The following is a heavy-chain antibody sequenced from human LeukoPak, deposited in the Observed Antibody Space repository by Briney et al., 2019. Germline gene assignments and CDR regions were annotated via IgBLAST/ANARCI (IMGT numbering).Heavy chain of an antibody. V-gene: IGHV1-18*01. CDR3: ARDILGGCSSTSCPWGWFDP. Sequence: ASVKVSCKASGYTFTSYGISWVRQAPGQGLEWMGWISAYNGNTNYAQKLQGRVTMTTDTPTSTAYMELRSLRSDDTAVYYCARDILGGCSSTSCPWGWFDPWGQGTLVTVSS. J-gene: IGHJ5*02. D-gene: IGHD2-2*01. CDR1: GYTFTSYG. CDR2: ISAYNGNT.